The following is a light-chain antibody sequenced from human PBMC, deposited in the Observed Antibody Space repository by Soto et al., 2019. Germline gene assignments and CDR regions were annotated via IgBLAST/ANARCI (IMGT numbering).Light chain of an antibody. CDR2: GAS. Sequence: EIVMTQSPATLSVSPGERATLSCRASQSVGTDLAWYQQKPGQAPRRLIYGASTRATGIPARFSGSGSGTEFTLTINSLQSEDLAVYYCHQYNDWPRFTFGSGTKVEIK. CDR1: QSVGTD. J-gene: IGKJ3*01. CDR3: HQYNDWPRFT. V-gene: IGKV3-15*01.